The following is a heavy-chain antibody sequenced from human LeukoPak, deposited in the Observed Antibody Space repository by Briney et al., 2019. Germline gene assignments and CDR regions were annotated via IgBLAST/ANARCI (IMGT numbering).Heavy chain of an antibody. J-gene: IGHJ4*02. CDR1: GFSVTNNY. V-gene: IGHV3-30-3*01. CDR3: ARSMIVVVIADY. D-gene: IGHD3-22*01. Sequence: GGSLRLSCAVSGFSVTNNYMSWVRQAPGKGLEWVAVISYDGSNKYYADSVKGRFTISRDNSKNTLYLQMNSLRAEDTAVYYCARSMIVVVIADYWGQGTLVTVSS. CDR2: ISYDGSNK.